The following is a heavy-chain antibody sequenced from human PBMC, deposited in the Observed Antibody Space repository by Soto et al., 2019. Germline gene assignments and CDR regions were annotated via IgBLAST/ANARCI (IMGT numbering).Heavy chain of an antibody. CDR3: ARRISGYSYGFFIDY. D-gene: IGHD5-18*01. V-gene: IGHV5-51*01. Sequence: GESLKISCKGSGYSFTSYWIGWVRQMPGKGLEWMGIIYPGDSDTRYSPSFQGQVTISADKSISTAYLQWSSLKASDTAMYYCARRISGYSYGFFIDYWGQGTLVTVSS. CDR2: IYPGDSDT. CDR1: GYSFTSYW. J-gene: IGHJ4*02.